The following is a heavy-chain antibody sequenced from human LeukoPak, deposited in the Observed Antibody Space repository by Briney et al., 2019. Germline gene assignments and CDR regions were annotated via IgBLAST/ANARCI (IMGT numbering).Heavy chain of an antibody. D-gene: IGHD3-22*01. CDR3: ARARLVYDSSGYYSH. V-gene: IGHV1-2*06. Sequence: ASVKVSCKASGYTFTSYDINWVRQATGQGLEWMGRINPNSGGTNYAQKFQGRVTMTRDTSISTAYMELSRLRSDDTAVYYCARARLVYDSSGYYSHWGQGTLVTVSS. J-gene: IGHJ4*02. CDR1: GYTFTSYD. CDR2: INPNSGGT.